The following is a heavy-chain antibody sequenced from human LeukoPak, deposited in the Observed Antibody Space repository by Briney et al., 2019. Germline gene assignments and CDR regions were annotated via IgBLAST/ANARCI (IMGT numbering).Heavy chain of an antibody. CDR3: ARERKLYVVVPAAREFDY. J-gene: IGHJ4*02. D-gene: IGHD2-2*01. CDR2: INHSGST. Sequence: PSETLSLTCAAYGGSFSGYYWSWIRQPPGKGLEWIGEINHSGSTNYNPSLKGRVTISVDTSKNQFSLRLSSVTAADTAVYYCARERKLYVVVPAAREFDYWGQGTLVTVSS. CDR1: GGSFSGYY. V-gene: IGHV4-34*01.